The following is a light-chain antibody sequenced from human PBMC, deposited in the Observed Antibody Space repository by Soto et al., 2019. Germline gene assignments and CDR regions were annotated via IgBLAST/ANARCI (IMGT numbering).Light chain of an antibody. CDR1: QVLVYMDGNTY. V-gene: IGKV2-30*01. CDR3: MQGTHWPLT. CDR2: KIS. J-gene: IGKJ5*01. Sequence: VVITHSPLSLTGTLLDPAASSCRASQVLVYMDGNTYLNWFQQRPGQSPRRLIYKISNRDSGVPDRFSGSGSGTYFTLQISRVEAEDVGIYYCMQGTHWPLTFGQGTRLEIK.